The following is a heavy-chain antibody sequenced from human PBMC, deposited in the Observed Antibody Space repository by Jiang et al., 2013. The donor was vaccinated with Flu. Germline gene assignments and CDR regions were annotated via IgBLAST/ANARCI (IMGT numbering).Heavy chain of an antibody. Sequence: VQLLESGGGLVKPGGSLRLSCAASGFTFSSYSMNWVRQAPGKGLEWVSSISSSSSYIYYADSVKGRFTISRDNAKNSLYLQMNSLRAEDTAVYYCARGAGVVVVPAATDYYYYGMVVWGQGTTVTVSS. CDR3: ARGAGVVVVPAATDYYYYGMVV. D-gene: IGHD2-2*01. V-gene: IGHV3-21*01. CDR1: GFTFSSYS. CDR2: ISSSSSYI. J-gene: IGHJ6*02.